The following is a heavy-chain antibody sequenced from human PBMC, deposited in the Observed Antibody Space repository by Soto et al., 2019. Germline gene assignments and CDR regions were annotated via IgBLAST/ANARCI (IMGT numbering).Heavy chain of an antibody. CDR2: IYPSDSDT. CDR3: ARANYYGSGSYYNVLDY. CDR1: GYNFAGYW. V-gene: IGHV5-51*01. Sequence: GESLKISCKGSGYNFAGYWIAWVRQMPGKGLELMGIIYPSDSDTRYRPSFQGQVTISADKSISSAYLQWSSLRASDTAVYYCARANYYGSGSYYNVLDYWGQGTLVTVSS. J-gene: IGHJ4*02. D-gene: IGHD3-10*01.